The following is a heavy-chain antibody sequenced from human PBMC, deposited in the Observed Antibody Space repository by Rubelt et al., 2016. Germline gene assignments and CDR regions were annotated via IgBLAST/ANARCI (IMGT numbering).Heavy chain of an antibody. CDR2: ISYDGSNK. CDR1: GFTFSSYG. CDR3: ARRGYYWYFDL. D-gene: IGHD3-10*01. V-gene: IGHV3-30*03. Sequence: QVQLVESGGDVVQPGRSLRLSCAASGFTFSSYGMHWVRQAPGKGLEWVAVISYDGSNKYYADSVKGRFTISRDNAKNSLYLQMYSLRAEDTAVYYCARRGYYWYFDLWGRGTLVTVSS. J-gene: IGHJ2*01.